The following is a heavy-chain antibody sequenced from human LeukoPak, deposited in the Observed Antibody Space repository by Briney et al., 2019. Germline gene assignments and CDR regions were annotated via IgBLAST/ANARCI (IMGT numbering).Heavy chain of an antibody. D-gene: IGHD3-10*01. CDR2: ISGNGDST. V-gene: IGHV3-23*01. CDR1: GFTFSSYA. J-gene: IGHJ4*02. CDR3: AKGTWFGDYPVPFDS. Sequence: PGGSLRLSCAASGFTFSSYAIGWVRQAPGKGLEWVSAISGNGDSTYFADSVKGRFTISRDNSKNTLYVQMKSLRAEDTAVYYCAKGTWFGDYPVPFDSWGQGTLVTVSS.